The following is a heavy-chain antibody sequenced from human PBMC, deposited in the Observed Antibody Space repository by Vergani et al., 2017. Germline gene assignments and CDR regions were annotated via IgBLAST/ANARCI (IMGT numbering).Heavy chain of an antibody. J-gene: IGHJ6*02. CDR1: GGSISSYY. D-gene: IGHD3-10*01. CDR3: ARGISSGSYYNYYYYYGMDV. Sequence: QVQLQESGPGLVKPSETLSLTCTVSGGSISSYYWSWIRQPPGKGLEWIGENNHSGSTNYNPSLKSRVTISVDTSKNQFSLKLSSVTAADTAMYYCARGISSGSYYNYYYYYGMDVWGQGTTVTVSS. CDR2: NNHSGST. V-gene: IGHV4-34*01.